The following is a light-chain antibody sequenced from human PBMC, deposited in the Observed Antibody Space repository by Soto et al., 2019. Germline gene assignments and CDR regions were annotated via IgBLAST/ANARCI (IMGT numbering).Light chain of an antibody. CDR1: SSDVGGYNY. V-gene: IGLV2-11*01. CDR2: DVS. J-gene: IGLJ1*01. Sequence: QSVLTQPRSVSGSPGQSVTISCTGTSSDVGGYNYVSWYQQHPGKAPKLMIYDVSKRPSGVPDRFSGSKSGNTASLTIFGLRAEDEADYYCCSYAGSYTFFGTGTKVTVL. CDR3: CSYAGSYTF.